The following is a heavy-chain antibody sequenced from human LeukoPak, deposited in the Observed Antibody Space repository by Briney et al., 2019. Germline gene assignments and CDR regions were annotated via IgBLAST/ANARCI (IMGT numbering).Heavy chain of an antibody. D-gene: IGHD1-26*01. J-gene: IGHJ5*01. Sequence: GASVNVSCKPSGYTFSANYIHWVRQAPGQGLEWMGSIDPKSGDTIYAQKFQGRATMTRDTSMKTVYMEGTRLTFDDTAVYYCTRGHGTSMFDSWGQGTLVTVPS. CDR2: IDPKSGDT. CDR3: TRGHGTSMFDS. CDR1: GYTFSANY. V-gene: IGHV1-2*02.